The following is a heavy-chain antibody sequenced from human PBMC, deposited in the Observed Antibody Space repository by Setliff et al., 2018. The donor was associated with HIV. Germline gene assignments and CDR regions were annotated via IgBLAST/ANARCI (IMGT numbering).Heavy chain of an antibody. V-gene: IGHV3-48*01. J-gene: IGHJ6*03. D-gene: IGHD6-19*01. CDR1: GFTFSSYS. CDR2: ISSSSSTI. CDR3: ARDPGVWYPTGDYYYYYMDV. Sequence: GGSLRLSCAASGFTFSSYSMNWVRQAPGKGLEWVSYISSSSSTIYYADSVKGRFTISRDNAKNSLYLQMNSLRAEDTAVYYCARDPGVWYPTGDYYYYYMDVWGKGTTVTVSS.